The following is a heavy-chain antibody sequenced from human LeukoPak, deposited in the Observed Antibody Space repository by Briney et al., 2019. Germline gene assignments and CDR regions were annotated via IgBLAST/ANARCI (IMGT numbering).Heavy chain of an antibody. J-gene: IGHJ6*01. CDR1: GFTFDDCA. V-gene: IGHV3-43D*04. Sequence: GGSLRLSCAASGFTFDDCAMHWVRQAPGKGLEWVSLISWDGGSTYYADSVKGRFTISRDNSKNSLYLQMNRLRAEDTALYYCAKGRVYYYGMDIWGKGATWTVSS. CDR3: AKGRVYYYGMDI. CDR2: ISWDGGST.